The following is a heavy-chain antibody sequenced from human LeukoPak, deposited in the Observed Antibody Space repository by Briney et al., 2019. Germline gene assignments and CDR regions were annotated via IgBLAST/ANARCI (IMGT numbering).Heavy chain of an antibody. Sequence: PGGSLRLSCVASGFTFSSYAMSWVRQAPGKGLEWVSGISGSGGSTYYADSVKGRFTISRDNSKNTPFLQMNSLRAEDTAVYYCAKETYSSGWYPHFDYWGQGTLVTVSS. V-gene: IGHV3-23*01. J-gene: IGHJ4*02. D-gene: IGHD6-19*01. CDR3: AKETYSSGWYPHFDY. CDR1: GFTFSSYA. CDR2: ISGSGGST.